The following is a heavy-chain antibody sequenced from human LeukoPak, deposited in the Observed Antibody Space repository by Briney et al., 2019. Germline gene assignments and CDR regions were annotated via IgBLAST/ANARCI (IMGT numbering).Heavy chain of an antibody. V-gene: IGHV4-39*01. Sequence: KPSETLSLTCTVSGDSISTYYWGWIRQPPGKGLEWIGSIYYSGSTYYNPSLKSRVTISVDTSKNQFSLKLNSVTATDTAVYYCARHYGPWGQGTLVTVSS. CDR2: IYYSGST. J-gene: IGHJ4*02. D-gene: IGHD3-10*01. CDR3: ARHYGP. CDR1: GDSISTYY.